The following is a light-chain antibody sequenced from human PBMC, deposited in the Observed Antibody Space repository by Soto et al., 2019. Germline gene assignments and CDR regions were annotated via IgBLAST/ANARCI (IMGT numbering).Light chain of an antibody. CDR1: SSDIGSCKY. Sequence: QSALTQPPSASGSPGQSVTIFCTGTSSDIGSCKYVSWYQQHPGKAPKLIIYEVIKRPSGVSDRFSGSKSGNTASLTVSGLQADDEADYYCNSYADSNNLGVVFGGGTKLTVL. V-gene: IGLV2-8*01. J-gene: IGLJ3*02. CDR3: NSYADSNNLGVV. CDR2: EVI.